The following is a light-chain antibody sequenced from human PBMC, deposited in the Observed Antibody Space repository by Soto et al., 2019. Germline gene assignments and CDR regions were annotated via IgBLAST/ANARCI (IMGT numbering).Light chain of an antibody. CDR1: QSVSSN. J-gene: IGKJ4*01. Sequence: EIVMTQSPATLSVSPGERATLSCRASQSVSSNLAWYQQKPGQAPRLLIYGASTRATGIPARFSGSGSGTEFTLTTRSLQFKVFAVNSCQKNITWPPLTFGGGTRWRSN. CDR3: QKNITWPPLT. CDR2: GAS. V-gene: IGKV3-15*01.